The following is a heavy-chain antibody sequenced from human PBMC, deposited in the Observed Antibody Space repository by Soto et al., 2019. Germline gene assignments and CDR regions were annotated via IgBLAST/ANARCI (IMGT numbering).Heavy chain of an antibody. CDR3: AREDMLGTRSFAY. CDR1: GFIFSKYS. V-gene: IGHV3-48*02. CDR2: ISSNSVTI. D-gene: IGHD1-7*01. Sequence: GGSLRLSCGASGFIFSKYSMNWVRQAPGKGLEWLSYISSNSVTIYYADSVRGRFTIFRDNAKNSLYLQMNSLRDEDTAVYYCAREDMLGTRSFAYWGQGALVTVSS. J-gene: IGHJ4*02.